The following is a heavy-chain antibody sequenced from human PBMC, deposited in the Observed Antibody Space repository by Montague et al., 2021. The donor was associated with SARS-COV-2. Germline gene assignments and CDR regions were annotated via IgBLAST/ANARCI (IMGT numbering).Heavy chain of an antibody. D-gene: IGHD1-26*01. Sequence: SETLSLTCAVYGGSFSGYYWTWIRQSPGKGLEWIAEINHSGTTNYNFNPSLRSRVTISVDTSKSQFSLKLSSVTAADTGVYYCARWDPQTLTLIGLRDKSASDSGGKGNLVPVSS. J-gene: IGHJ1*01. CDR2: INHSGTT. CDR1: GGSFSGYY. CDR3: ARWDPQTLTLIGLRDKSASDS. V-gene: IGHV4-34*01.